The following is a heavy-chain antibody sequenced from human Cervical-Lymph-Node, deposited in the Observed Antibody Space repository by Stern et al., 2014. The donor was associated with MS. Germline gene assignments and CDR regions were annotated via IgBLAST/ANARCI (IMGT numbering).Heavy chain of an antibody. Sequence: QLVQSGAEVKKPGASVKVSCKVSGYSLTELSMHWVRQAPGKGIEWMGGFDPEDGETIYAQKFQGRITMAEDTSTNPAFMELSSLRSEDTAVYYCATDRIFLVFGVVKGTYYGMDVWGLGTTVTVSS. J-gene: IGHJ6*04. CDR2: FDPEDGET. V-gene: IGHV1-24*01. CDR3: ATDRIFLVFGVVKGTYYGMDV. CDR1: GYSLTELS. D-gene: IGHD3-3*01.